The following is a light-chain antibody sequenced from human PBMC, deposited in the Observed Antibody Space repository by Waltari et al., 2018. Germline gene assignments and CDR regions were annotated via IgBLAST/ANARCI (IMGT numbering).Light chain of an antibody. V-gene: IGLV3-25*03. J-gene: IGLJ1*01. CDR3: QSADFSGTFYV. CDR1: ALPKQY. CDR2: KDT. Sequence: SYELTQPPSVSVSPGQTARITCSGDALPKQYASWYQHKPGQAPVLLRYKDTERPSGNPKRFSGSCLETTITLTISGVQAEDEADYYCQSADFSGTFYVFGSGTKVTVL.